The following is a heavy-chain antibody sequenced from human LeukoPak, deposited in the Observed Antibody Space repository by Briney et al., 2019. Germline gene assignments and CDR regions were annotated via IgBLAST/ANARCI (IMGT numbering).Heavy chain of an antibody. J-gene: IGHJ4*02. CDR1: GGSISSGGYY. Sequence: SETLSLTCTVSGGSISSGGYYWSWIRQPAGKGLEWIGRIYTSGSTNYNPSLKSRVTISVDTSKNQFFLKLSSVTAADTAVYYCAREPLLLAAAGPIPFDYWGQGTLVTVSS. CDR3: AREPLLLAAAGPIPFDY. V-gene: IGHV4-61*02. D-gene: IGHD6-13*01. CDR2: IYTSGST.